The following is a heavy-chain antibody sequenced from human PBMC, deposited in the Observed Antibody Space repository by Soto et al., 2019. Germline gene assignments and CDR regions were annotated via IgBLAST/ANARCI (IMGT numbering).Heavy chain of an antibody. V-gene: IGHV4-31*03. CDR3: ARGLTMLRGVMDP. Sequence: SETLSPPFPVSGCAISSGGDSWSWILQRPGKGLEWIGYIYYTGGAYCNPSLKSRLTLSVDTAKRQFYLKLTSVTSGDTAVDFCARGLTMLRGVMDPWGQRTLVTVSS. CDR2: IYYTGGA. D-gene: IGHD3-10*01. CDR1: GCAISSGGDS. J-gene: IGHJ4*02.